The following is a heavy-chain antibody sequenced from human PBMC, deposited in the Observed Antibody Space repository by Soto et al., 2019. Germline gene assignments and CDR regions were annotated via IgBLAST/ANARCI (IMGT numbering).Heavy chain of an antibody. Sequence: QVQLVESGGGVVQPGRSLRLSCAASGFTFSSHGMHWVRQAPGKGLEWVAVISYDGSNKYYADSVKGRFTISSDNFKNTLYLQMNSLRAEDTAVYYCAKEVLDGRYFDWSKYGMDVWGQGTTVTVSS. D-gene: IGHD3-9*01. CDR1: GFTFSSHG. CDR3: AKEVLDGRYFDWSKYGMDV. CDR2: ISYDGSNK. J-gene: IGHJ6*02. V-gene: IGHV3-30*18.